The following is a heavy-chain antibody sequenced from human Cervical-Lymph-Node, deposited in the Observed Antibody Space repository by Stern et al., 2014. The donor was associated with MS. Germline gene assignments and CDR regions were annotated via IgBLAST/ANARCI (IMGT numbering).Heavy chain of an antibody. CDR1: GDSISNYY. CDR2: IYTRGST. CDR3: AREGKASTFRRNWFDP. J-gene: IGHJ5*02. V-gene: IGHV4-4*07. D-gene: IGHD2/OR15-2a*01. Sequence: DQLVESGPGLVKPSETLSLTCSVSGDSISNYYWSWIRQPAGKGLEWIGRIYTRGSTTYNPSLQSRVAMSIDTSESQFSLRLSFVTAADTAVYYCAREGKASTFRRNWFDPWGQGTLVTVSS.